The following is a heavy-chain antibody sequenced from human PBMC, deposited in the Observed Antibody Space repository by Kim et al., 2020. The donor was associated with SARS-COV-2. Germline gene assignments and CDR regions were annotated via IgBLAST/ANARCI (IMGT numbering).Heavy chain of an antibody. CDR1: GFTFTSYA. CDR3: AKRMTVAAGHVDY. J-gene: IGHJ4*02. CDR2: ISGNDYR. V-gene: IGHV3-23*01. D-gene: IGHD3-22*01. Sequence: GGSLRLSCAASGFTFTSYAMSWVRQAPGQGLEWVSEISGNDYRHYAESVKGRLTISRDNSKNKLYLQMNSMRAEDTAVYYCAKRMTVAAGHVDYWGQGTLFTVSS.